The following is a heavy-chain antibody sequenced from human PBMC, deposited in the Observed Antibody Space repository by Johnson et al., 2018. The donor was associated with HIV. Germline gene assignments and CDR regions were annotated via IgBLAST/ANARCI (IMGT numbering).Heavy chain of an antibody. D-gene: IGHD6-6*01. CDR3: AREGRGSSSGAFDI. Sequence: VQLVESGGGVVQPGRSLRLSCAAPAFTFSSFDIHWVRQPPGKGLEWVPLIYSGGTTYYAYSRKDRFIISRDNSKNTLYLQMGSLRAEDMAVYYCAREGRGSSSGAFDIWGQGTMVTVSS. CDR1: AFTFSSFD. V-gene: IGHV3-66*01. J-gene: IGHJ3*02. CDR2: IYSGGTT.